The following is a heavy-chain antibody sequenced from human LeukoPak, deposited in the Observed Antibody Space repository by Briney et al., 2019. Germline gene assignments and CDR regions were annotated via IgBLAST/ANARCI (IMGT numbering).Heavy chain of an antibody. CDR2: INTSGST. V-gene: IGHV4-61*02. Sequence: TPSETLSLTCTVSGGSITSSSYYWSWIRQPAGKGLEWIGRINTSGSTNYNPSLKSRVTISVDTSKNQFSLKLSSVTAADTAVYYCARGDGSGTYYNVLPFDYWGQGTLVTVSS. CDR1: GGSITSSSYY. D-gene: IGHD3-10*01. CDR3: ARGDGSGTYYNVLPFDY. J-gene: IGHJ4*02.